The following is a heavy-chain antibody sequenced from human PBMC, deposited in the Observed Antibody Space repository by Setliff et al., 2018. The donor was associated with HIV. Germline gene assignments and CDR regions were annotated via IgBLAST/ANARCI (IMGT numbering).Heavy chain of an antibody. CDR1: GASIGSSTYY. D-gene: IGHD3-10*01. J-gene: IGHJ2*01. CDR3: ARHPAEGSGSYAALKRYFDL. CDR2: IYYSGST. Sequence: LSLTCTVSGASIGSSTYYWGCIRQPPGKGLEWMGSIYYSGSTYYNPSLKSRVTISRDTSKNHFSLKLSSVTAADTAIYYCARHPAEGSGSYAALKRYFDLWGRGTLVTVSS. V-gene: IGHV4-39*01.